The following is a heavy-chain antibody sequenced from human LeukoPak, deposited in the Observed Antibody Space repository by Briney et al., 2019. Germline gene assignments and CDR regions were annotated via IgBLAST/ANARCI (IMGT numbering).Heavy chain of an antibody. V-gene: IGHV2-5*01. CDR3: AHTNSSSPHDY. D-gene: IGHD6-13*01. J-gene: IGHJ4*02. CDR2: IYWKHDK. CDR1: GFXXSXXGVG. Sequence: SGPTLVKPTQTLTLXCTFSGFXXSXXGVGVGWIRQPPEKAXEWLALIYWKHDKSYSPSLKSRLTITKDTSKKQVVLTMTNMDPVDTATYYCAHTNSSSPHDYWGQGALVTVSS.